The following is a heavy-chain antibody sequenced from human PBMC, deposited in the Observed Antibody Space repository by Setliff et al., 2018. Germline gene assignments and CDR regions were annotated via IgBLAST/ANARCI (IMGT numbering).Heavy chain of an antibody. CDR1: GGSISSHY. V-gene: IGHV4-59*11. D-gene: IGHD6-19*01. Sequence: PSETLSLTCTVSGGSISSHYWSWIRQPPGKGLEWIGNIYYSGSTNYNPSLKSRVTISVDTSKNQFSLKLSSVTAADTAVYYCAREEGTQWLVRYCDYWGQGTRVTVSS. J-gene: IGHJ4*02. CDR2: IYYSGST. CDR3: AREEGTQWLVRYCDY.